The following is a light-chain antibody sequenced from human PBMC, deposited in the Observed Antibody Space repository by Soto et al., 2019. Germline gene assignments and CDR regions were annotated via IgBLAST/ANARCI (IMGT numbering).Light chain of an antibody. CDR1: QSISHW. CDR3: QQYDSVLGT. CDR2: DAS. V-gene: IGKV1-5*01. Sequence: IHMTHSPATLSASFWYSVTITFRASQSISHWLAWYQQKPGKAPKFLIYDASSLESGVPSRFSGSGSGTEFTLTISSLQPDDFATYYCQQYDSVLGTFGPGTKVDIK. J-gene: IGKJ1*01.